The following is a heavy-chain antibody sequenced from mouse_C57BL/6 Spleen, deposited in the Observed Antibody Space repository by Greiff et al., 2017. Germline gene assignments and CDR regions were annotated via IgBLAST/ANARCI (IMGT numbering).Heavy chain of an antibody. Sequence: EVKLVESGGGLVKPGGSLKLSCAASGFTFSDYGMHWVRQAPEKGLEWVAYISSGSSTIYYADTVKGRFTISRDNAKNTLFLQMTSLRSEDTAMYYCARCPYYGSSYVYFDVGGTGTTVTVSS. J-gene: IGHJ1*03. CDR1: GFTFSDYG. D-gene: IGHD1-1*01. V-gene: IGHV5-17*01. CDR2: ISSGSSTI. CDR3: ARCPYYGSSYVYFDV.